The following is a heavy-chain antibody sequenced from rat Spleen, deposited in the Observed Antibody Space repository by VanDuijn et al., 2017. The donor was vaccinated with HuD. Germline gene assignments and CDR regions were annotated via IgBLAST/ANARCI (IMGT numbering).Heavy chain of an antibody. V-gene: IGHV5S13*01. CDR2: ISPSGGGT. CDR1: GFIFNNYD. D-gene: IGHD4-3*01. J-gene: IGHJ3*01. CDR3: ARQDTSGYSNWFTY. Sequence: EVQLVESGGGLVQPGGSLQVSCAASGFIFNNYDMAWVRQTPTKGLEWVASISPSGGGTYYRDSVKGRFTVSRDNTRSTQFLQMDGLRSEDTATYYCARQDTSGYSNWFTYWGQGTLVTVSS.